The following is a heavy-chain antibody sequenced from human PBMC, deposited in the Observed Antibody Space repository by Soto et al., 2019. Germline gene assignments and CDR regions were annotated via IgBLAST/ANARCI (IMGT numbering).Heavy chain of an antibody. CDR1: GYTFTSYY. V-gene: IGHV1-46*01. J-gene: IGHJ5*02. CDR3: ARVLYDSSGYYSHRWFDP. CDR2: INPSGGST. D-gene: IGHD3-22*01. Sequence: GASVKVSCKASGYTFTSYYMHWVRQAPGQGLEWMGIINPSGGSTSYAQKFQCRVTMTRDTSTSTVYMELSSLRSEDTAVYYCARVLYDSSGYYSHRWFDPWGQGTLVTVSS.